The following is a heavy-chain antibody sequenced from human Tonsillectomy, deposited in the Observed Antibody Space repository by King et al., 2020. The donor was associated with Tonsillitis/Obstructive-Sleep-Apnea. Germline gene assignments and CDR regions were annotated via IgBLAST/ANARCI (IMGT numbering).Heavy chain of an antibody. V-gene: IGHV5-10-1*03. D-gene: IGHD2-2*02. CDR2: IDPSDSYT. CDR3: ATLVPAAILPSFDY. CDR1: GYSFTSYW. Sequence: VQLVESGAEVKKPGESLRISCKGSGYSFTSYWINWMRQMPGKGLEWMGRIDPSDSYTNYSPSFQGHVTISADKSISTAYLQWSSLKASDTAMYYCATLVPAAILPSFDYWGQGTLVTVSS. J-gene: IGHJ4*02.